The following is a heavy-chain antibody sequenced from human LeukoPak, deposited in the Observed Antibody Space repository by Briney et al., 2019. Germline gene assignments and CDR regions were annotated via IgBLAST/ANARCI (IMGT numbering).Heavy chain of an antibody. CDR1: GFTFGSYT. V-gene: IGHV3-23*01. D-gene: IGHD1-26*01. J-gene: IGHJ6*03. Sequence: GGPLRLSCAASGFTFGSYTMSWVRQAPGKGLEWVSSISGAGGSTFSADSVRGRFTVSRDNSKNTLFLQMSSLRAEDTAVYYCAKPAGSSGSHPYYHYMDVWGKGTTVTVSS. CDR2: ISGAGGST. CDR3: AKPAGSSGSHPYYHYMDV.